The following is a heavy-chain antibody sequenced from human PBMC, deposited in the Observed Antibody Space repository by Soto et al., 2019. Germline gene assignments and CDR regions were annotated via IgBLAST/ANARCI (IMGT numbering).Heavy chain of an antibody. Sequence: QVQLVQSGAEVKKPGSSVKVSCKASGGSFNSFAVSWVRQAPGPGLEWMGGIIPFFNTTSYAQRFQGRVTITPDESTSTAYMELRRLRSQDTAVYYCARLESTYFDSSGYYWFDPWGQGTLVTVSS. CDR1: GGSFNSFA. D-gene: IGHD3-22*01. CDR3: ARLESTYFDSSGYYWFDP. J-gene: IGHJ5*02. V-gene: IGHV1-69*01. CDR2: IIPFFNTT.